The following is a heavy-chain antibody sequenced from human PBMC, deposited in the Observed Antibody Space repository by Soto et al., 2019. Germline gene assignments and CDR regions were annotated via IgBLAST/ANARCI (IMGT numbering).Heavy chain of an antibody. CDR2: IYYSGSA. D-gene: IGHD4-17*01. J-gene: IGHJ3*02. CDR3: ARGRQNGDYDDAFDI. Sequence: QLQLQESGPGLVKPSETLSLTCTVSGGSISSSSYYWGWIRQPPGKGLEWIGSIYYSGSAYYNPSLKSRVTISVDTSKNQFSLKLSSVTAADTAVYYCARGRQNGDYDDAFDIWGQGTMVTVSS. V-gene: IGHV4-39*01. CDR1: GGSISSSSYY.